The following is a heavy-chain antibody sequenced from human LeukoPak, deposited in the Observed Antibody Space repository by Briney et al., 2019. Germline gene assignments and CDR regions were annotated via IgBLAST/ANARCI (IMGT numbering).Heavy chain of an antibody. V-gene: IGHV3-11*01. CDR2: ISSSGSTI. CDR1: GFTFSDYY. CDR3: AREIITMVRGCLDY. D-gene: IGHD3-10*01. Sequence: GGSLRLSCAASGFTFSDYYMSWIRQAPGKGLEWVPYISSSGSTIYYADSVKGRFTISRDNAKNSLYLQMNSLGAEDTAVYYCAREIITMVRGCLDYWGQGTLVTVSS. J-gene: IGHJ4*02.